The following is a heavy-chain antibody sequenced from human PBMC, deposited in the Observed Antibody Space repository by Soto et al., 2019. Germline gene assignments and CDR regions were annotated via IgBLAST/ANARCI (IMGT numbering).Heavy chain of an antibody. Sequence: PGGSLRLSCAASGFTFSSYSLNWVRQAPGKGLEWISYITGSSSTIYYADAVRGRFTISRDNGKTSLYLQMDSLRAEDTAVYYCARISGATEGFDYWGQGTLVTVSS. CDR1: GFTFSSYS. J-gene: IGHJ4*02. V-gene: IGHV3-48*01. D-gene: IGHD3-10*01. CDR2: ITGSSSTI. CDR3: ARISGATEGFDY.